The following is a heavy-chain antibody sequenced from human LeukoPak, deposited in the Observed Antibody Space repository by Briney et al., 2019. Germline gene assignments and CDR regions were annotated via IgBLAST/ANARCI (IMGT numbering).Heavy chain of an antibody. D-gene: IGHD6-13*01. V-gene: IGHV3-48*03. CDR1: GFTFSSYE. CDR3: XXXXXXXXSWYERYYYYYYMDV. Sequence: GGSLRLSCAASGFTFSSYEMNWVRQAPGKGLEWVSYISSSGSTIYYADSVKGRFTISRDNAKNSLYLQMNSLRAEDTAVYYCXXXXXXXXSWYERYYYYYYMDVWGKGTTVTVS. J-gene: IGHJ6*03. CDR2: ISSSGSTI.